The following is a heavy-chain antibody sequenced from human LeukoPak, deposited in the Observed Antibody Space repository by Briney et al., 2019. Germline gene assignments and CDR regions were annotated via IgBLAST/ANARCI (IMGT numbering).Heavy chain of an antibody. V-gene: IGHV3-74*01. CDR1: GFTFSSYW. CDR2: INSDGSST. CDR3: ARVIAVAGFDY. D-gene: IGHD6-19*01. J-gene: IGHJ4*02. Sequence: GGSLRLSCAASGFTFSSYWMHWVRQAPGKGLAWVSRINSDGSSTSYADSVKGRFTISRDNAKNTLYLQMNSLRAEDTAVYYCARVIAVAGFDYWGQGTLVTVSS.